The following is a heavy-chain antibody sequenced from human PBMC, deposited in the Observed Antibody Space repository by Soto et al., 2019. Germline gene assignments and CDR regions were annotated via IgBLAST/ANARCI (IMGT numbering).Heavy chain of an antibody. V-gene: IGHV1-3*01. CDR3: ARDRTTSSTRRFDY. D-gene: IGHD4-17*01. J-gene: IGHJ4*02. CDR2: VSGADGNT. Sequence: VASVKFSCKASGYIFTNYAIHWVRQAPGQRLEWMGWVSGADGNTRYSPKFQGRLTISTDTSASTAYMELSSLRSEDTAVFYCARDRTTSSTRRFDYWGQGTLVTVSS. CDR1: GYIFTNYA.